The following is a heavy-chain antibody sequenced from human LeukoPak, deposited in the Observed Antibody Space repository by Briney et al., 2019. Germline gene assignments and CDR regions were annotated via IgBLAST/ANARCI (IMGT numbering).Heavy chain of an antibody. D-gene: IGHD2-2*01. Sequence: GGSLRLSCAASGFTFSSYWMHWVRQAPGKGRVWVSRINSDGSSTSYADSVKGRFTISRDNAKNTLYLQMNSLRAEDTAVYYCARPRYQLLSVIDYWGQGTQVTASS. J-gene: IGHJ4*02. CDR3: ARPRYQLLSVIDY. CDR2: INSDGSST. V-gene: IGHV3-74*01. CDR1: GFTFSSYW.